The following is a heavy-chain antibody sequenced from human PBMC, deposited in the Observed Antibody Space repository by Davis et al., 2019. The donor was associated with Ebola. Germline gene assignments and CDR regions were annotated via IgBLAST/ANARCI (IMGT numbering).Heavy chain of an antibody. V-gene: IGHV1-18*04. J-gene: IGHJ6*04. CDR3: ARQYYYGSGSDNGMDV. D-gene: IGHD3-10*01. CDR1: GYTFTGYY. Sequence: ASVKVSCKASGYTFTGYYMHWVRQAPGQGLEWMGWISAYNGNTNYAQKLQGRVTMTTDTSTSTAYMELRSLRSDDTAVYYCARQYYYGSGSDNGMDVWGKGTTVTVSS. CDR2: ISAYNGNT.